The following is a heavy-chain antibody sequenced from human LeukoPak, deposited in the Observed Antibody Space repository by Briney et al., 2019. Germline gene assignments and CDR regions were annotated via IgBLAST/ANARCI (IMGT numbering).Heavy chain of an antibody. Sequence: ASVKVSCKVSGYTLTELSMHWVRQAPGKGLEGMGGFDPEDGETIYAQKFQGRVTMTEDTSTDTAYMALSSLSSEDTAVYYCATSPSGSLRGHFWGSYRRKDPFDYWGQGTLVTVSS. CDR2: FDPEDGET. D-gene: IGHD3-16*02. J-gene: IGHJ4*02. V-gene: IGHV1-24*01. CDR1: GYTLTELS. CDR3: ATSPSGSLRGHFWGSYRRKDPFDY.